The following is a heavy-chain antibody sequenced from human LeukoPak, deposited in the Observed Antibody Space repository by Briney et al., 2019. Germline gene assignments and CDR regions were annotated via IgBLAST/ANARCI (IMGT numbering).Heavy chain of an antibody. CDR2: ISSSSSYI. J-gene: IGHJ4*02. CDR3: ARDAIAAAGSPDY. Sequence: PGGSLRLSCAASGFTFSSYSMNWVRQAPGKGLEWVSSISSSSSYIYYADSVKGRFTISRDNAKNSLYLQMNSLRAEDTAVYYCARDAIAAAGSPDYWGQGTLVTVSS. D-gene: IGHD6-13*01. V-gene: IGHV3-21*01. CDR1: GFTFSSYS.